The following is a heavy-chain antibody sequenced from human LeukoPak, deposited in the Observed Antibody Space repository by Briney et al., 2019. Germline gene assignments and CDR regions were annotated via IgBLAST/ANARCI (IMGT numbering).Heavy chain of an antibody. Sequence: WGSLRLSCAASGFTFSDYYMSGISQAPGKGLEWVSYISSSGSTIYYADSVKGRFTISRDNAKNSLYLQMNSLRAEDTAVYYCARGGIAAAFDPWGQGTLVTVSS. J-gene: IGHJ5*02. V-gene: IGHV3-11*04. CDR3: ARGGIAAAFDP. CDR2: ISSSGSTI. CDR1: GFTFSDYY. D-gene: IGHD6-13*01.